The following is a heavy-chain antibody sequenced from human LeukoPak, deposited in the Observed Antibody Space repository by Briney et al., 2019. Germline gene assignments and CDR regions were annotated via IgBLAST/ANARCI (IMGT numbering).Heavy chain of an antibody. Sequence: PSETLSLTCAVSGVSISSSNWWSWVRQPPGKGLEWIGEIYHSGSTNYNPSLKSRVTISVDKSKNQFSLELSSVTAADTAVYYCATYPPYYYGSGAYWGQGTLVTVSS. D-gene: IGHD3-10*01. CDR2: IYHSGST. CDR1: GVSISSSNW. V-gene: IGHV4-4*02. CDR3: ATYPPYYYGSGAY. J-gene: IGHJ4*02.